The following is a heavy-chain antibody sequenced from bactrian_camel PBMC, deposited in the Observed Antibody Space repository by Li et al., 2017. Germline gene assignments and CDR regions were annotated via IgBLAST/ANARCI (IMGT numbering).Heavy chain of an antibody. V-gene: IGHV3S53*01. CDR3: AAHRGLLFRLLVPDLYFT. CDR2: IGTDGST. Sequence: QVQLVESGGGSVQTGGSLRLSCAASVNSSYCMAWFRQAPGREREGVAGIGTDGSTDYADSVKGRFILSQDSAKNTLDLQMHSLKPEDTAMYYCAAHRGLLFRLLVPDLYFTWGQGTQVTVS. J-gene: IGHJ6*01. D-gene: IGHD3*01. CDR1: VNSSYC.